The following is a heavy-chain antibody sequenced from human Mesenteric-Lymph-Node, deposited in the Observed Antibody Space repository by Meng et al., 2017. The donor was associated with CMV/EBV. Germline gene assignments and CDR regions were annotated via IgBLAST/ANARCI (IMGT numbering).Heavy chain of an antibody. V-gene: IGHV1-2*02. CDR3: ARARRLTTQVWFDT. Sequence: ASVKVSCKASGYTFTGYYMHWVRQAPGQGLEWMGWINPNSGGTNSAQEFQGRVTMTRDTSINTAYMELSGLRSDDTAVYYCARARRLTTQVWFDTWGQGTLVTVSS. CDR2: INPNSGGT. CDR1: GYTFTGYY. J-gene: IGHJ5*02. D-gene: IGHD1-1*01.